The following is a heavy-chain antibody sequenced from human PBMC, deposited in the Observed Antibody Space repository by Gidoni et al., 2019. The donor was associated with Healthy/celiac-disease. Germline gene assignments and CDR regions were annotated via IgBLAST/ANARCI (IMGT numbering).Heavy chain of an antibody. J-gene: IGHJ4*02. Sequence: QVTLRESGPALVKPTQTLTLTCTFSGFSLSTSGMCVSWIRQPPGKALEWLALIDWDDDKYYSTSLKTRLTSSKDTSKNQVVLTMTNMDPVDTATYYCARSLGTGKRDGYNRLRYFDYWGQGTLVTVSS. V-gene: IGHV2-70*01. CDR1: GFSLSTSGMC. CDR2: IDWDDDK. CDR3: ARSLGTGKRDGYNRLRYFDY. D-gene: IGHD5-12*01.